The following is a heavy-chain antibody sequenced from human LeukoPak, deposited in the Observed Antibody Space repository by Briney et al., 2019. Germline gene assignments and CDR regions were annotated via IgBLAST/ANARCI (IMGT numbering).Heavy chain of an antibody. Sequence: PETLFITCAVKARSFSGYYWSWPRQPPGKGKEWIGEINHSGSTNYNPSLKSRVTISVDTSKNQFSLKLSSVTAADTAVYYCARGEHSSGWDLRYYFDYWGQGTLVTVSS. CDR1: ARSFSGYY. V-gene: IGHV4-34*01. CDR3: ARGEHSSGWDLRYYFDY. J-gene: IGHJ4*02. CDR2: INHSGST. D-gene: IGHD6-19*01.